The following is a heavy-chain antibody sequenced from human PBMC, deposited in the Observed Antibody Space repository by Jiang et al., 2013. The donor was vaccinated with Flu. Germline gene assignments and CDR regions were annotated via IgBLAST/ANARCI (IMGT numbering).Heavy chain of an antibody. V-gene: IGHV4-34*01. D-gene: IGHD2-15*01. CDR2: INHSGST. CDR3: ARSRTPRGRVAAMSWFDP. Sequence: LLKPSETLSLTCAVYGGSFSGYYWSWICQPPGKGLEWIGEINHSGSTNYNPSLKSRVTISVDTSKNQFSLKLSSVTAADTAVYYCARSRTPRGRVAAMSWFDPWGQGTLVTVSS. J-gene: IGHJ5*02. CDR1: GGSFSGYY.